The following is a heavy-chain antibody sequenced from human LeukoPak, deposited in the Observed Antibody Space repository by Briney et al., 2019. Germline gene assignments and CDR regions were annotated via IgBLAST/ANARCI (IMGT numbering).Heavy chain of an antibody. J-gene: IGHJ4*02. V-gene: IGHV3-23*01. CDR1: GFTFIGYS. D-gene: IGHD3-22*01. CDR3: AKDRQSRGSLGFDY. CDR2: ISGSGDAT. Sequence: PWGSLRLSCAASGFTFIGYSMSWVRQAPGKGPEGVSTISGSGDATYYADSVKGRFTISRDNSKNTLYVQMNSLRAEDTAVYYCAKDRQSRGSLGFDYWGQGALVIVSS.